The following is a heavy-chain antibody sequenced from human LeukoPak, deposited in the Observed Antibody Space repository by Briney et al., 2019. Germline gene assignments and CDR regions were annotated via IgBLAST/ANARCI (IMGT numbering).Heavy chain of an antibody. J-gene: IGHJ4*02. V-gene: IGHV1-2*02. D-gene: IGHD1-1*01. CDR2: IKPNNGDT. CDR1: GYTFTGYY. CDR3: ARTTPFDY. Sequence: GASVKVSCKTSGYTFTGYYLHWVRRAPGQGLEWMGWIKPNNGDTNYAQKFQGRVTMTRDTSISTGYMELSRLRSDDTAVYYCARTTPFDYWGQGTLVTVSS.